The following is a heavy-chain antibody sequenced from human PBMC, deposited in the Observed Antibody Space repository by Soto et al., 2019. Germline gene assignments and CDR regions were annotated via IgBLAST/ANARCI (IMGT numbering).Heavy chain of an antibody. CDR1: GGSISSGCYY. Sequence: SDTLFLTCTVSGGSISSGCYYWSWIRQHPGKGLGWIGYIYNSGSTYYNPSLKSRVSISLDTSKNQFSLKLSSVTAADTAVYYCAKDRAGFIMGSGAFDIWGQGTMVS. V-gene: IGHV4-31*03. J-gene: IGHJ3*02. CDR2: IYNSGST. D-gene: IGHD3-10*01. CDR3: AKDRAGFIMGSGAFDI.